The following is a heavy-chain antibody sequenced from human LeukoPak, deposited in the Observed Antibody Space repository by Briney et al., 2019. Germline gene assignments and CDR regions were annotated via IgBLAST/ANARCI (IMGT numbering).Heavy chain of an antibody. CDR1: GGSISSYY. CDR2: IYYSGST. J-gene: IGHJ4*02. CDR3: ARGRWLQRVGFDY. Sequence: SVALSLTCTVSGGSISSYYWSWIRQPPGKGLEWIGYIYYSGSTNYNPSLKSRVTISVDTSKNQFSLKLSSVTAADTAVYYCARGRWLQRVGFDYWGQGTLVTVSS. D-gene: IGHD5-24*01. V-gene: IGHV4-59*01.